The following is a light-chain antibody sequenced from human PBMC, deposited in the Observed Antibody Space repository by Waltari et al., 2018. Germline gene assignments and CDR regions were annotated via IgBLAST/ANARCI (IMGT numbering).Light chain of an antibody. CDR3: QQYYITPPT. CDR2: TAS. J-gene: IGKJ1*01. CDR1: PGISHS. Sequence: IQIHQSPYSLSASVGDRLTITCRAGPGISHSLAWYQQKAGKAPRLLLFTASIRESGVPSRFSGSESGTDYTLTISRLQPEDFATYYCQQYYITPPTFGQGTTVEIK. V-gene: IGKV1-NL1*01.